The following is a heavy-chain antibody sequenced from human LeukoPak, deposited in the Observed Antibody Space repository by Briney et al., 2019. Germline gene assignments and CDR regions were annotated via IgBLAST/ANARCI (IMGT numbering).Heavy chain of an antibody. V-gene: IGHV3-53*05. CDR2: IYSGGTT. CDR3: AKDAGSSGWYMLDY. D-gene: IGHD6-19*01. CDR1: GFTVTTNY. Sequence: PGGSLRLSCAASGFTVTTNYMSWVRQAPGKGLEWVSVIYSGGTTYYADSVKGRFTTSRDNSKNTVYLQMNSLRAEDTAVYYCAKDAGSSGWYMLDYWGQGTLVTVSS. J-gene: IGHJ4*02.